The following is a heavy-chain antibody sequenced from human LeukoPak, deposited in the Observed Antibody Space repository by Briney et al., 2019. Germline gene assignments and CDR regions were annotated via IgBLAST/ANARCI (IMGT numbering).Heavy chain of an antibody. J-gene: IGHJ4*02. D-gene: IGHD3-9*01. CDR3: AKESRYFRYHFDY. Sequence: GGSLRLSCATSGLTFSTYAMNWVRQAPGKGLEWVSYISGSGGTTYYADSVKGRFTVSRDNSKNTLYLQMNSLRAEDTAVYYCAKESRYFRYHFDYWGQGNLVTVSS. CDR1: GLTFSTYA. V-gene: IGHV3-23*01. CDR2: ISGSGGTT.